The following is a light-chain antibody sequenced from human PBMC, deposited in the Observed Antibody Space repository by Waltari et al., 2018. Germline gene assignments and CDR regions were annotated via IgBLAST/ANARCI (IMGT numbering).Light chain of an antibody. V-gene: IGKV4-1*01. CDR3: QQYYATPWT. CDR1: QDLFYGSNDKNY. Sequence: DIVMTQSPDSLAVSLGERVTIHCQSSQDLFYGSNDKNYLTWYQQKPGQPPKLLIYWASTRESGVPDRFSGSGSGTDFSLTISGLQAEDVAVYYCQQYYATPWTFGQGTRVEIK. J-gene: IGKJ1*01. CDR2: WAS.